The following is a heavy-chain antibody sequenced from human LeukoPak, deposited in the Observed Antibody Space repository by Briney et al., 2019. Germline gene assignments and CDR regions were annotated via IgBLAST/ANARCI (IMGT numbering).Heavy chain of an antibody. CDR3: ARDSSGWYHWFDP. V-gene: IGHV1-2*02. CDR2: INPNSGGT. J-gene: IGHJ5*02. CDR1: GHTLTELY. Sequence: ASVKVSCKVFGHTLTELYMHWVRQAPGQGLEWMGWINPNSGGTNYAQKFQGRVTMTRDTSISTACMELSRLRSDDTAVYYCARDSSGWYHWFDPWGQGTLVTVSS. D-gene: IGHD6-19*01.